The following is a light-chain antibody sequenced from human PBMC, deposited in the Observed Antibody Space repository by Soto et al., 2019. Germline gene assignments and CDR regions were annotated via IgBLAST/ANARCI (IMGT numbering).Light chain of an antibody. J-gene: IGKJ1*01. CDR3: QQYGSSPWT. Sequence: VMTPSPATLSVSPGERAILSCRASQNIGTNLVWYQQKPGQAPRPLIYGASSRATGAPDRFSGSGSGTDFTLTISRLEPEDSAVYYCQQYGSSPWTFGQGTKVDNK. V-gene: IGKV3-20*01. CDR2: GAS. CDR1: QNIGTN.